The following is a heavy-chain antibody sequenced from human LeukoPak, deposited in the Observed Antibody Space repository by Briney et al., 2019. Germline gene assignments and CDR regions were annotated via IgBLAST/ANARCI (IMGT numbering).Heavy chain of an antibody. CDR2: IYYSGST. D-gene: IGHD2-2*01. CDR1: GGSISSYY. CDR3: ASCHCSSTSCYRSGWFDP. V-gene: IGHV4-59*06. Sequence: SETLSLTCTVSGGSISSYYWSWIRQPPGKGLEWIGYIYYSGSTYYNPSLKSRVTISVDTSKNQFSLKPSSVTAADTAVYYCASCHCSSTSCYRSGWFDPWGQGTLVTVSS. J-gene: IGHJ5*02.